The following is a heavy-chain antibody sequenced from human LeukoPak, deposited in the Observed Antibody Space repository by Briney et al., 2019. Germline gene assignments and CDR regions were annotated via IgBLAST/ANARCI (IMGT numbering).Heavy chain of an antibody. CDR2: ISGSGGST. V-gene: IGHV3-23*01. Sequence: GGSLRLSCAASGFTFSSYSISSVRQAPGKGLECVSSISGSGGSTYYADSVKGRFTISRENYKNTLYLQMNSLRAEDTAVYYCAKDRLVVVGYYYMDVWGKGTTVTVSS. D-gene: IGHD2-15*01. CDR1: GFTFSSYS. J-gene: IGHJ6*03. CDR3: AKDRLVVVGYYYMDV.